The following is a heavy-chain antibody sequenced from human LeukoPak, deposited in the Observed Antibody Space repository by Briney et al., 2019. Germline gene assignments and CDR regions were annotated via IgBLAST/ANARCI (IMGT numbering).Heavy chain of an antibody. D-gene: IGHD2-15*01. J-gene: IGHJ4*02. CDR1: GGSFSGYY. V-gene: IGHV4-34*01. CDR2: INYSGSP. CDR3: ARDYCSGGSCYDY. Sequence: SETLSLTCAVYGGSFSGYYWSWIRQSPEKGLEWIGEINYSGSPNYNPSLKSRVTLSVDTSKNQFSLKVRSVTAADTAVYYCARDYCSGGSCYDYWGQGTLVTVSS.